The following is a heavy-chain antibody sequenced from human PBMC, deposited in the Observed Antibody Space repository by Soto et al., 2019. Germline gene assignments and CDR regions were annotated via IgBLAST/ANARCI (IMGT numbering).Heavy chain of an antibody. CDR3: AKEVAWIHDKIDH. CDR1: GFKFYSYA. V-gene: IGHV3-23*01. Sequence: EVQLLQSGGGLVQPGGSLRLSCAASGFKFYSYAMNWVRQAPGKGLEWVSGIDGSAVGTYYADSVKGRFAISRDNSGNTLYLQMPSLTVEDTAVYYCAKEVAWIHDKIDHWCQGTRVTVSS. D-gene: IGHD5-18*01. J-gene: IGHJ4*02. CDR2: IDGSAVGT.